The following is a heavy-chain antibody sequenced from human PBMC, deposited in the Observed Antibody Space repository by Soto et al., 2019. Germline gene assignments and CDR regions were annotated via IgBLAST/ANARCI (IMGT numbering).Heavy chain of an antibody. CDR2: ISYDGGNK. CDR3: ARDPARGWPPFDY. Sequence: QVQLVESGGGVVQPGRSLRLSCAASGFTFNSYAMHWVRQAPGKGLEWVAVISYDGGNKYYADSVKGRFTISIDNSKNTLYLQMNSLRAEDTAVYYCARDPARGWPPFDYWGQGTLVTVSS. D-gene: IGHD6-19*01. CDR1: GFTFNSYA. J-gene: IGHJ4*02. V-gene: IGHV3-30-3*01.